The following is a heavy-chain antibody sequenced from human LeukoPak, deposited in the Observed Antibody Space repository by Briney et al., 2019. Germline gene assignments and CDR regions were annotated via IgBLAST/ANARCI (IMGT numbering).Heavy chain of an antibody. CDR3: ARHVHNYDFWSGYPWYFDL. CDR2: INHSGST. CDR1: GGSFSGYY. D-gene: IGHD3-3*01. J-gene: IGHJ2*01. Sequence: SETLSLTCAVYGGSFSGYYWSWIRQPPGKGLEWIGEINHSGSTNYNPSLKSRVTISVDTSKNQFSLKLSSVTAADTAVYYCARHVHNYDFWSGYPWYFDLWGRGTLVTVSS. V-gene: IGHV4-34*01.